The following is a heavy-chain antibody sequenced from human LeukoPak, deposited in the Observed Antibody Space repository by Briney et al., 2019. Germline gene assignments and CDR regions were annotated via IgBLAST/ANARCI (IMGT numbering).Heavy chain of an antibody. CDR2: ISSNGHT. V-gene: IGHV3-64D*09. CDR1: GFTFRKYS. Sequence: GGSLRLSCSASGFTFRKYSMHWVRLGPGKGLEYVSAISSNGHTYYADSVKGRFTISRDNSKSTLYLQMSSLRPEDTAVYYCVKDNREEDWFDPWGQGTLVTVSS. D-gene: IGHD2/OR15-2a*01. J-gene: IGHJ5*02. CDR3: VKDNREEDWFDP.